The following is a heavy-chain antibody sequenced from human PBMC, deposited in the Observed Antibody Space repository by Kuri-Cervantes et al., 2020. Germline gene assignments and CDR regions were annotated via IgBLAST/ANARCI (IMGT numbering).Heavy chain of an antibody. Sequence: SGPTLVKPTQTLTLTCTFSGFSLSTSGMCVSWVRQPPGKALEWLALIDWDDDKYYSTSLKTRLTISKDTSKNQVVLTMTSMDPVDTATYYCSHSRGLTGDYYFDYWGQGTLVTVSS. J-gene: IGHJ4*02. CDR3: SHSRGLTGDYYFDY. V-gene: IGHV2-70*12. CDR1: GFSLSTSGMC. CDR2: IDWDDDK. D-gene: IGHD1-20*01.